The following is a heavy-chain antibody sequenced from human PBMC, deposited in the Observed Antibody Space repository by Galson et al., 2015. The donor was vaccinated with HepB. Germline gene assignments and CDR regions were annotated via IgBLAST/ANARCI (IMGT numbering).Heavy chain of an antibody. D-gene: IGHD2-2*02. J-gene: IGHJ4*02. CDR2: ISSSSTI. CDR1: GFTFSSYS. CDR3: AREAGGYCSSTSCYTGLDY. Sequence: SLRLSCAASGFTFSSYSMNWVRQAPGKGLEWVSYISSSSTIYYADSVKGRFTISRDNSKNTLYLQMNSLRAEDTAVYYCAREAGGYCSSTSCYTGLDYWGQGTLVTVSS. V-gene: IGHV3-48*01.